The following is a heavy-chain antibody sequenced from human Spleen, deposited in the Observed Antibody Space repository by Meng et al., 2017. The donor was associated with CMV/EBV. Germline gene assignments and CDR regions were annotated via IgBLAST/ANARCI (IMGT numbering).Heavy chain of an antibody. J-gene: IGHJ4*02. CDR2: ISDSGGNT. D-gene: IGHD5-12*01. Sequence: GESLKISCAASGFTFSSYEMNWVRQAPGKGLEWVSTISDSGGNTYYPDSVKGRFTISRDNSNNTLYLQMNSLRAEDTAIYYCAKSRNGYGGEDYWGQGMLVTVSS. CDR3: AKSRNGYGGEDY. V-gene: IGHV3-23*01. CDR1: GFTFSSYE.